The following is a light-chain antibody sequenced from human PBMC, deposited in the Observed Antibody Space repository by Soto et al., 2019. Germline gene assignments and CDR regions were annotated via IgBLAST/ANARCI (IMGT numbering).Light chain of an antibody. CDR2: GAS. CDR1: QSVSSSY. Sequence: EIVSTQSPGTLSLSPGERATLSCRASQSVSSSYLAWYQQKPGQAPRLLICGASSRATGIPDRFSGSGSGTDFTLTISRLEPEDFAVYYCQQDGSSPPITFGPGTKVDIK. V-gene: IGKV3-20*01. J-gene: IGKJ3*01. CDR3: QQDGSSPPIT.